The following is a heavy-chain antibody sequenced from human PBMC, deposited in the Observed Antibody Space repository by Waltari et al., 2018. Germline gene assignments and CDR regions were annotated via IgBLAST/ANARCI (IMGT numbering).Heavy chain of an antibody. V-gene: IGHV3-9*01. D-gene: IGHD3-10*01. Sequence: EVQLVESGGDLVQPCRSLRLSCAASGFHFDEYAMHWVRQVPGKGLEWVSGISWNSGSIGYADSVKGRFTISRDNAKNSLYLQMNSLRAEDTALYYCAKDAVGELFVSGFDPWGQGTLVTVSS. J-gene: IGHJ5*02. CDR2: ISWNSGSI. CDR1: GFHFDEYA. CDR3: AKDAVGELFVSGFDP.